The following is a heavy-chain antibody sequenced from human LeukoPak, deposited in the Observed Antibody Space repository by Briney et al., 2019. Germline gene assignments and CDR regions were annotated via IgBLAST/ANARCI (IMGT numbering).Heavy chain of an antibody. V-gene: IGHV3-23*01. CDR1: GFTFSSYV. J-gene: IGHJ4*02. D-gene: IGHD6-19*01. Sequence: GGSLRLSCAASGFTFSSYVMNWVRQAPGKGLEWVSGISDSGGGTYYADSVKGRFTISRDNSKNTLYLQMNSLRAEDTAVYYCARFAPNSSGWYWGQGTLVTVSS. CDR2: ISDSGGGT. CDR3: ARFAPNSSGWY.